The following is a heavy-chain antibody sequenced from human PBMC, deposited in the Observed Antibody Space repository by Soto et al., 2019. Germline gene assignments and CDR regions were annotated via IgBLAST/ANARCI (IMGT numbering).Heavy chain of an antibody. J-gene: IGHJ4*02. CDR3: ARSIKQKYYYDSSGYYDY. CDR1: GYTFTGYY. CDR2: INPNSGGT. V-gene: IGHV1-2*04. Sequence: GPSVKVSCKASGYTFTGYYMHWVRQAPGQGLEWMGWINPNSGGTNYAQKFQGWVTMTRDTSISTAYMELSRLRSDDTAVYYCARSIKQKYYYDSSGYYDYWGQGTLVTVPQ. D-gene: IGHD3-22*01.